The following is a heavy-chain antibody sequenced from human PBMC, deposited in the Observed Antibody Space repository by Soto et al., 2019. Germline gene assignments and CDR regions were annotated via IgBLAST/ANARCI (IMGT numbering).Heavy chain of an antibody. CDR3: ASPDYRDNWFAP. CDR1: GGTFSSHT. V-gene: IGHV1-69*02. Sequence: SVKVSCKASGGTFSSHTIIWVRQAPGQGLEWMGRIIPILDIVSYAQKFQGRVTITADKSTGTAYMELRSLRFEDTAVYYCASPDYRDNWFAPWGQGTLVTVSS. J-gene: IGHJ5*02. D-gene: IGHD1-26*01. CDR2: IIPILDIV.